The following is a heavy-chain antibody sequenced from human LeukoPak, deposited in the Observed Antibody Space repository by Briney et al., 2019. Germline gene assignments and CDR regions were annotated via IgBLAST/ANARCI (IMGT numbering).Heavy chain of an antibody. Sequence: SETLSLTCTVSGGSISSYYWSWIRQPPGKGLEWIGYIYYSGSTNYNPSLKSRVTISVDTSKNQFSLKLSSVTAADTAVYYRASTLASGSYWRGFDYWGQGTLVTVSS. CDR2: IYYSGST. CDR3: ASTLASGSYWRGFDY. D-gene: IGHD1-26*01. V-gene: IGHV4-59*01. CDR1: GGSISSYY. J-gene: IGHJ4*02.